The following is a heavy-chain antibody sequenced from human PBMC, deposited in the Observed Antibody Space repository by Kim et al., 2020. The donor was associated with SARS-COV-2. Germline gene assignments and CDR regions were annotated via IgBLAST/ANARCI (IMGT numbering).Heavy chain of an antibody. CDR2: ITGNGRIT. J-gene: IGHJ3*02. D-gene: IGHD3-10*01. V-gene: IGHV3-23*01. CDR1: GFTFISSYA. Sequence: GGSLRLSCAASGFTFISSYAMSWVRQAPGKGLEWVSSITGNGRITHYADSVKGRFTISRDDSKDTMYLQMNSLRAEDPAVYYCAKGVYGSGSYYDAFDIWGQGTMVTVSS. CDR3: AKGVYGSGSYYDAFDI.